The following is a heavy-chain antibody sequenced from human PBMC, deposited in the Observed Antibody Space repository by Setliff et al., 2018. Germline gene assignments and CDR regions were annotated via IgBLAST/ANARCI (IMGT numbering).Heavy chain of an antibody. J-gene: IGHJ4*02. D-gene: IGHD3-10*01. Sequence: SETMSLTCTVSGGSVRSHYWSWIRHSPGKGLEWIGFIFYSGDTKSNPSLKSRVTMSVDTSKNQFSLQLSSVTAADTAVYYCARDRTYYGSGTYTRWFDYWGQGTLVTVSS. V-gene: IGHV4-59*02. CDR3: ARDRTYYGSGTYTRWFDY. CDR1: GGSVRSHY. CDR2: IFYSGDT.